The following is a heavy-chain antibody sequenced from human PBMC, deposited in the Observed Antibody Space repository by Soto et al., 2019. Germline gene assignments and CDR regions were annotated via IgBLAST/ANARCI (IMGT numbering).Heavy chain of an antibody. CDR1: GFTFSSYS. CDR3: ARDVGEKWELLGRVDY. D-gene: IGHD1-26*01. CDR2: ISSSSSTI. Sequence: GGSLRLSCAASGFTFSSYSMNWVRQAPGKGLEWVSYISSSSSTIYYADSVKGRFTISRDNAKNSLYLQMNSLRDEDTAVYYCARDVGEKWELLGRVDYWGQGTLVTVSS. V-gene: IGHV3-48*02. J-gene: IGHJ4*02.